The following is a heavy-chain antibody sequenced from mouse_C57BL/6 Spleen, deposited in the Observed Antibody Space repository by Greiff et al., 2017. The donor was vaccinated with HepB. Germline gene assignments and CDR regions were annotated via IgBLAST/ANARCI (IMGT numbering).Heavy chain of an antibody. CDR2: INPSTGGT. J-gene: IGHJ3*01. CDR3: TRRGPLGKFAY. D-gene: IGHD3-3*01. CDR1: GYSFTGYY. Sequence: EVQLQQSGPELVKPGASVKISCKASGYSFTGYYMNWVKQSPEKSLEWIGEINPSTGGTTYNQKFKAKATLTVDKSSSTAYMQLKSLTSEDSAVYYCTRRGPLGKFAYWGQGTLVTVSA. V-gene: IGHV1-42*01.